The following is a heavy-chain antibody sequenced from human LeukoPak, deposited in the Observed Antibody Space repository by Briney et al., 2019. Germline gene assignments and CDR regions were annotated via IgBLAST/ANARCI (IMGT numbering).Heavy chain of an antibody. J-gene: IGHJ1*01. CDR1: GGTFSSYA. CDR2: IIPIFGTA. V-gene: IGHV1-69*13. CDR3: ARPTYYYDSSGFQH. D-gene: IGHD3-22*01. Sequence: SVKVSCKASGGTFSSYAISWVRQAPGQGLEWMGGIIPIFGTANYAQKFQGRVTITADESTSTAYMELSSLRSEDTAVYYCARPTYYYDSSGFQHWGQGTLVTVSS.